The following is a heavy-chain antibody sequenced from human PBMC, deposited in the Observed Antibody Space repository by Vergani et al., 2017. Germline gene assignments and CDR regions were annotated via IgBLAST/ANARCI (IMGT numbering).Heavy chain of an antibody. V-gene: IGHV3-23*01. CDR3: ARDPCSGGSCYSGY. CDR1: GFTFSSYA. D-gene: IGHD2-15*01. J-gene: IGHJ4*02. CDR2: ISGSGGST. Sequence: EVQLLESGGGLVQPGGSLRLSCAASGFTFSSYAMSWVRQAPGKGLEWVSAISGSGGSTYYADSVKGRFTISRDNSKNTLYLQMNSLRAEDTAVYYCARDPCSGGSCYSGYWGQGTLVTVSS.